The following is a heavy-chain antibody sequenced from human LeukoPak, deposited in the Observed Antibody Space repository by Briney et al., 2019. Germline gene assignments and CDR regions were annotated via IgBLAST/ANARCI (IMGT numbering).Heavy chain of an antibody. J-gene: IGHJ6*03. V-gene: IGHV1-69*05. D-gene: IGHD2-2*01. CDR3: HIVVVPAALEGYYYYYMDV. CDR1: GGTSSSYA. CDR2: IIPIFGTA. Sequence: GSSVKVSCKASGGTSSSYAISWVRQAPGQGLEWMGGIIPIFGTANYAQKFQGRVTITTDESTSTAYTELSSLRSEDTAVYYCHIVVVPAALEGYYYYYMDVWGKGTTVTVSS.